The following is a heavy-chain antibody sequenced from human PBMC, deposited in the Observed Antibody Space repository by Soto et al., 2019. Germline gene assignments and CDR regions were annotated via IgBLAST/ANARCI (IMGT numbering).Heavy chain of an antibody. Sequence: QVQLVESGGGVVRPGRSLRLSCAASGFAFNNYSMHWVRQAPGKGLEWVAIMVFDGSNKYTADSVKGRFTISRDNSKNILYLQMSSLRPEDTAVYFCARDRVPYVYFYYGMDVWGQGTTVIVSS. CDR1: GFAFNNYS. J-gene: IGHJ6*02. CDR2: MVFDGSNK. V-gene: IGHV3-30-3*01. D-gene: IGHD3-10*02. CDR3: ARDRVPYVYFYYGMDV.